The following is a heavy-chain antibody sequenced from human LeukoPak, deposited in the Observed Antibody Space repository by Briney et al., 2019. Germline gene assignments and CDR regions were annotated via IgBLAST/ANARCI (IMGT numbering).Heavy chain of an antibody. CDR1: EFTVSSNY. D-gene: IGHD1-26*01. CDR2: TYSGGST. V-gene: IGHV3-53*01. Sequence: GGSLRLSCAASEFTVSSNYMSWVRQAPGKGLEWVSFTYSGGSTFYADSVKGRFTISRDNSNNTLYLQMNSLRAEDTAVYYCAGRRGPLGEYFDYWGQGTLVTVSS. J-gene: IGHJ4*02. CDR3: AGRRGPLGEYFDY.